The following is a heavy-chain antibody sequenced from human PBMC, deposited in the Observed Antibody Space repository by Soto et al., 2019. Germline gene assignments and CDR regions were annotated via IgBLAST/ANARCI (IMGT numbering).Heavy chain of an antibody. Sequence: SDTLSLNCTVSGRTFNINADFWYLAWIRQPPGKGLEWIGSIDNGGNTHYSAPLKSRVIISADTSKNQFSLSLNSVTAADTAVYYCVKRSLLMAPTWGQGIQVTVSS. CDR3: VKRSLLMAPT. J-gene: IGHJ4*02. CDR1: GRTFNINADF. CDR2: IDNGGNT. V-gene: IGHV4-39*01. D-gene: IGHD1-26*01.